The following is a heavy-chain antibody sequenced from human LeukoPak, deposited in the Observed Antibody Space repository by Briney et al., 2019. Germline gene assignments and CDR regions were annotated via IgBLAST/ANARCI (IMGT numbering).Heavy chain of an antibody. V-gene: IGHV3-23*01. J-gene: IGHJ3*02. D-gene: IGHD6-13*01. CDR3: AKLSAPIAAHDAFDI. CDR2: ISGSGGST. Sequence: GGSLRLSCAVSGFTVSSNYMIWVRQAPGKGLEWVSAISGSGGSTYYADSVKGRFTISRDNSKNTLYLQMNSLRAEDTAVYYCAKLSAPIAAHDAFDIWGQGTMVTVSS. CDR1: GFTVSSNY.